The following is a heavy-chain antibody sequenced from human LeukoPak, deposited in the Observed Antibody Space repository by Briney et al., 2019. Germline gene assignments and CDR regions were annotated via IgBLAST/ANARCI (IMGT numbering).Heavy chain of an antibody. Sequence: SVKVSCTASGGTFSSYAISWVRQAPGQGLEWTGGIIPIFGTANYAQKFQGRVTITADESTSTAYMELSSLRSEDTAVYYCAMGGYYRVYFDYWGQGTLVTVSS. CDR3: AMGGYYRVYFDY. J-gene: IGHJ4*02. CDR2: IIPIFGTA. CDR1: GGTFSSYA. D-gene: IGHD3-10*01. V-gene: IGHV1-69*13.